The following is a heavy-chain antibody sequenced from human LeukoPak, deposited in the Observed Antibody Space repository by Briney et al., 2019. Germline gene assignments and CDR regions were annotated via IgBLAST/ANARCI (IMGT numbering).Heavy chain of an antibody. CDR2: ISSNGGST. V-gene: IGHV3-64*01. J-gene: IGHJ4*02. CDR1: GFTFSSYA. Sequence: GGSLRLSCAASGFTFSSYAMHWVRQAPGKGLEYVSAISSNGGSTYYANSVKGRSTISRDNSKNTLYLQMGSLRAEDMAVYYCARGWYSPPTEIYFDYWGQGTLVTVSS. D-gene: IGHD2-15*01. CDR3: ARGWYSPPTEIYFDY.